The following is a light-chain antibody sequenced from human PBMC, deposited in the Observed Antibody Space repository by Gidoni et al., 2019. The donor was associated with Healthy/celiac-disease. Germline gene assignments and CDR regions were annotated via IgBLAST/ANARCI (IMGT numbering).Light chain of an antibody. Sequence: DIQLTQSPSFLSASVGVRVTTTCRDSQCISSYLAGYQQKPGKAPKLLIYAASTLQSGVPSRFSGSGSGTEFTLTISSLQPEDFATYYCQQLNSYPITFGPGTKVDIK. CDR3: QQLNSYPIT. CDR2: AAS. CDR1: QCISSY. J-gene: IGKJ3*01. V-gene: IGKV1-9*01.